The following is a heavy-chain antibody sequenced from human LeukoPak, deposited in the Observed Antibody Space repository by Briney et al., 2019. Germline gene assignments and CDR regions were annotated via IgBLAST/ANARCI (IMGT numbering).Heavy chain of an antibody. CDR1: GYTFTSYG. J-gene: IGHJ3*01. V-gene: IGHV1-18*01. CDR3: ARAKGYYYDSSGSFDAFDL. D-gene: IGHD3-22*01. Sequence: ASVKVSCKASGYTFTSYGISWVRQAPGQGLEWMGWISAYNGNTNYAQKLQGRVTMTTDTSTSTAYMELRSLRSDDTAVYYCARAKGYYYDSSGSFDAFDLWGQGTMVTVSS. CDR2: ISAYNGNT.